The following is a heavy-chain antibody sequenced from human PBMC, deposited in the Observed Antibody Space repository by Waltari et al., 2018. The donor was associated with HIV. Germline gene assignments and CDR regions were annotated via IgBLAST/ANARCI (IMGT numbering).Heavy chain of an antibody. CDR2: LYYTGTT. CDR1: GDSTRSSSHY. V-gene: IGHV4-39*01. D-gene: IGHD1-20*01. Sequence: QLHLQESGQGLVKPPETLSLTCTVSGDSTRSSSHYWGWVRQAPGRGLVWIGSLYYTGTTHYNPSLKSRVSMSVDTSNNQFSLILDSVTAADTALYYCARLSEAGGITFGSAFDIWGQGTMVTASS. J-gene: IGHJ3*02. CDR3: ARLSEAGGITFGSAFDI.